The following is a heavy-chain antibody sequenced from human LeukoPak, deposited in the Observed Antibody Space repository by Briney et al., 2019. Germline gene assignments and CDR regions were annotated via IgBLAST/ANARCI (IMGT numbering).Heavy chain of an antibody. CDR1: RFTLSGFA. Sequence: GGCLRPSPAPPRFTLSGFATSSVPNAPRKGLEWVSGISGSGGSTYYADSVKGRFTISRDNSKNTVYLQMNSLRTEDTAVYYCAKTPKIRGVSNFDYWGQGTLVTVSS. V-gene: IGHV3-23*01. CDR2: ISGSGGST. J-gene: IGHJ4*02. D-gene: IGHD3-10*01. CDR3: AKTPKIRGVSNFDY.